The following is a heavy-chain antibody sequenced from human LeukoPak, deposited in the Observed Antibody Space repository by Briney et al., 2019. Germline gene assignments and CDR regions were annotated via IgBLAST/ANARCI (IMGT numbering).Heavy chain of an antibody. Sequence: GRSLRLSCAASGFTFSSYGMHWVRQAPGKGLEWVAVISYDGSNKYYADSVKGRFTISRDNSKNTLYLQVNSLRAEDTAVYYCAKDVPWFDPWGQGTLVTVSS. V-gene: IGHV3-30*18. J-gene: IGHJ5*02. D-gene: IGHD2-2*01. CDR2: ISYDGSNK. CDR3: AKDVPWFDP. CDR1: GFTFSSYG.